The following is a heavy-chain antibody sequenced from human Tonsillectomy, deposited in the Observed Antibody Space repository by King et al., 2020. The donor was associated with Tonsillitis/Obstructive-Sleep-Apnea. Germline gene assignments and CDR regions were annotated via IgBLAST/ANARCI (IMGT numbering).Heavy chain of an antibody. V-gene: IGHV1-3*01. J-gene: IGHJ4*02. CDR2: INAVTGNT. Sequence: QLVQSGAEVKKPGASVKVSCKASGYTFTTYAMHWVRQAPGQRLEWMGWINAVTGNTKYSHKFQGRVTITRDTSASTAYMELSSLRSEDTAMYYCARLIGYYGSGNYYNVGDYWGQGTLVTVSS. D-gene: IGHD3-10*01. CDR1: GYTFTTYA. CDR3: ARLIGYYGSGNYYNVGDY.